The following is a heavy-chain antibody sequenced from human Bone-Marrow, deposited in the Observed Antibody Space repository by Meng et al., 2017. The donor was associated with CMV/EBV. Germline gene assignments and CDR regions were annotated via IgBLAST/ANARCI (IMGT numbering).Heavy chain of an antibody. CDR2: ISSSSSYI. CDR1: GFTFSSYS. J-gene: IGHJ6*02. Sequence: GESLKISCAASGFTFSSYSMNWVRQAPGKGLEWVSSISSSSSYIYYADSVKGRFTISRDNAKNSLYLQMNSLRAEDTAVYYCARDYCSSTSCYYYYYYGMDGWGQRTTVTVSS. V-gene: IGHV3-21*01. CDR3: ARDYCSSTSCYYYYYYGMDG. D-gene: IGHD2-2*01.